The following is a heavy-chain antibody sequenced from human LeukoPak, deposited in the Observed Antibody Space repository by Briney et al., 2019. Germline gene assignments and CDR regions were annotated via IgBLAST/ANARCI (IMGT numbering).Heavy chain of an antibody. V-gene: IGHV4-39*01. J-gene: IGHJ4*02. CDR1: SGSISSGAYY. CDR2: IHYSGKT. CDR3: ARLIAVAGTNWASQHSFDY. D-gene: IGHD6-19*01. Sequence: PSETLSLTCTVSSGSISSGAYYWGWIRQPLGKGLQWIGIIHYSGKTYYNPSLKSRITISVDTSKNQFSLKLSSVTAADTAVYYCARLIAVAGTNWASQHSFDYWGQGTLVTVSS.